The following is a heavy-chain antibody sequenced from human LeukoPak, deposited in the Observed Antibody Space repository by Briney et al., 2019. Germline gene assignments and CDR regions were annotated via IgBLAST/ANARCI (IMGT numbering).Heavy chain of an antibody. CDR2: ISSSSSYI. D-gene: IGHD3-16*01. V-gene: IGHV3-21*04. CDR3: ARVILTEGGY. J-gene: IGHJ4*02. Sequence: GGSLRLSCTASGFTFSSYSMNWVRQAPGKGLEWVSSISSSSSYIYYADSVKGRFTISRDNAKNSLYLQMNSLRAEDTAVYYCARVILTEGGYWGQGTLVTVSS. CDR1: GFTFSSYS.